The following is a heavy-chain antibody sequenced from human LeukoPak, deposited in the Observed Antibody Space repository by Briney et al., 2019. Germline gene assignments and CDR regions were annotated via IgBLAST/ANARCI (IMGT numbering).Heavy chain of an antibody. D-gene: IGHD1-26*01. J-gene: IGHJ4*02. CDR2: ISVSGDST. CDR3: ARVVRGSYYADYFDY. CDR1: GFTFSSYA. Sequence: GGSLRLSCEASGFTFSSYAMSWVRQAPGKGLEWVSGISVSGDSTYYADSVKGRFTISRDNSKNTLYLQMNSLRAEDTAVYYCARVVRGSYYADYFDYWGQGTLVTVSS. V-gene: IGHV3-23*01.